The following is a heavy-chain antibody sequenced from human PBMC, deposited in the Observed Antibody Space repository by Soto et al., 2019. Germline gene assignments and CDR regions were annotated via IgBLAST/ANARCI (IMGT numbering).Heavy chain of an antibody. V-gene: IGHV4-39*02. Sequence: QLHLQESGPGLVKASETLSLTCTVSGGSINSNNYYWAWLRQPPGKGLAWIASIYYDGSTYYNSFLKRRVSISGDTSKNHFSLKLSSATAADTAVYYCAKVVVAATRHTDFDAWGQGTLVTVSS. J-gene: IGHJ4*02. CDR2: IYYDGST. CDR1: GGSINSNNYY. CDR3: AKVVVAATRHTDFDA. D-gene: IGHD2-15*01.